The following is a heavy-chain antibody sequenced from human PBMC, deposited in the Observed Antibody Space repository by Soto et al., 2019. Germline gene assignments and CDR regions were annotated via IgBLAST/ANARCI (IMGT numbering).Heavy chain of an antibody. CDR3: AKTSTYDYFWGDYRYFFNS. J-gene: IGHJ4*02. Sequence: GGSLRLSCAASGFPFNTHSMTWVRQAPGKGLEWVSGISGGGDRSQYADAVEGRFTISRDNSKHTVDLQMTSLRAEDTAIYYCAKTSTYDYFWGDYRYFFNSWGQGTVVTVSA. CDR2: ISGGGDRS. V-gene: IGHV3-23*01. CDR1: GFPFNTHS. D-gene: IGHD3-16*02.